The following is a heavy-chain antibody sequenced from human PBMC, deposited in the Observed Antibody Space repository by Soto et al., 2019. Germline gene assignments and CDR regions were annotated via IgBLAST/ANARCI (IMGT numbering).Heavy chain of an antibody. CDR1: GFTFGDYA. Sequence: GGSLRLSCTASGFTFGDYAMSWVRQAPGKWLEWVGFIRSKAYGGTTEYAASVKGRFTISRDDSKSIAYLQMNSLKTEDTAVYYCTRDFTLGYCSSTSCYTAYDYWGQGXLVTVYS. CDR2: IRSKAYGGTT. J-gene: IGHJ4*02. CDR3: TRDFTLGYCSSTSCYTAYDY. D-gene: IGHD2-2*02. V-gene: IGHV3-49*04.